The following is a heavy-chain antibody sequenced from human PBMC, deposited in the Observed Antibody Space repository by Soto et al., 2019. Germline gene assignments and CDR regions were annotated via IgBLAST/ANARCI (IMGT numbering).Heavy chain of an antibody. J-gene: IGHJ3*01. CDR1: GFTFSSYE. V-gene: IGHV3-48*03. Sequence: GSLRLSCSACGFTFSSYELNWVRQAPGKGLEWVSYIFKSGSTIKYADSAKGRLNISRDNAKNELYRQMNTLRVKDTAVYYCARESHLHDAFDXWGQATMVTVS. CDR3: ARESHLHDAFDX. CDR2: IFKSGSTI.